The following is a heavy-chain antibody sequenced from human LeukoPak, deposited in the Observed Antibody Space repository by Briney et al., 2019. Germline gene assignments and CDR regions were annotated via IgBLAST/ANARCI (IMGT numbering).Heavy chain of an antibody. CDR2: MNPNSGNT. CDR3: ARMYYYDSSSYINWFDP. J-gene: IGHJ5*02. V-gene: IGHV1-8*03. D-gene: IGHD3-22*01. Sequence: GASVKVSCKASGYTFTGYDINWVRQATGQGLEWMGWMNPNSGNTGYARKFQGRVTITRNTSISTAYMELSSLRSEDTAVYYCARMYYYDSSSYINWFDPWGQGTLVTVSS. CDR1: GYTFTGYD.